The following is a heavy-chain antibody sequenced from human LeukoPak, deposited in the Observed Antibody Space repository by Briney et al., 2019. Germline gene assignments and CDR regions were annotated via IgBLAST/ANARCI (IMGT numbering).Heavy chain of an antibody. CDR3: ARGDNFDY. CDR1: GGSISSSSYY. D-gene: IGHD3-10*01. J-gene: IGHJ4*02. V-gene: IGHV4-39*01. CDR2: IYYSGST. Sequence: SETLSLTCTVSGGSISSSSYYWGWIRQPPGKGLEWIGSIYYSGSTYYNPSLKSRVTISVDTSKNQFSLKLSSVTAADMAVYYCARGDNFDYWGQGTLVTVSS.